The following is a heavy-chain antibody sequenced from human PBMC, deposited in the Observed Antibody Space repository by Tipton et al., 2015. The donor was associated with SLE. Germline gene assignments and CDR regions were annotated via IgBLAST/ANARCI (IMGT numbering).Heavy chain of an antibody. Sequence: QVQLVQSGAEVKKPGASVKVSCKASGYTFTSYYMHWVRQAPGQGLEWMGIINPSGGSTSYAQKFQGRVTMTRDTSTSTVYMELSSLRSDDTAVYYCARDLRRKGFWSDSRDERGVWGQGTTVTVSS. D-gene: IGHD3-3*01. CDR3: ARDLRRKGFWSDSRDERGV. CDR1: GYTFTSYY. CDR2: INPSGGST. V-gene: IGHV1-46*01. J-gene: IGHJ6*02.